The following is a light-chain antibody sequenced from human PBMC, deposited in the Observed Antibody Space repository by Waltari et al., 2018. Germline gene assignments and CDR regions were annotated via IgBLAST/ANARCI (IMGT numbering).Light chain of an antibody. CDR1: SSNLGGIT. CDR3: AAWDDSLSGVV. J-gene: IGLJ2*01. V-gene: IGLV1-44*01. CDR2: IDN. Sequence: QPVLTQPPSASGTPGRRVTISFSGSSSNLGGITVAWYQQVPGAAPKLLIYIDNERPSGVPDRFSGSKSGTSASLAISGLQSEDEALYYCAAWDDSLSGVVFGGGTKLTVL.